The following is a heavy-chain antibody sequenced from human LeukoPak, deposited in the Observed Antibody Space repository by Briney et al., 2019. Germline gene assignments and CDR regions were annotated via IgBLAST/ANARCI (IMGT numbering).Heavy chain of an antibody. CDR1: GFTFSSYS. Sequence: GGSLRLSCAASGFTFSSYSMNWVRQAPGKGLEWVSSISSSSSYIYYADSVKGRFTISRDNAKNSLYLQMNSLRAEDTAVYYCAREGSSWYSGGFDYWGQGTLVTLSS. V-gene: IGHV3-21*01. D-gene: IGHD6-13*01. CDR3: AREGSSWYSGGFDY. J-gene: IGHJ4*02. CDR2: ISSSSSYI.